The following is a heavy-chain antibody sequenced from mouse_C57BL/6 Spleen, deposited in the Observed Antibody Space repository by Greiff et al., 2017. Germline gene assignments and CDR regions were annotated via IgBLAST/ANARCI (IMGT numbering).Heavy chain of an antibody. Sequence: VQLKESGTVLARPGASVKMSCKTSGYTFTSYWMHWVKQRPGQGLEWIGAIYPGNSDTSYNQKFKGKAKLTAVTSASTAYMELSSLTNEDSAVYYCTKDYGSSYRYFDYWGQGTTLTVSS. CDR3: TKDYGSSYRYFDY. D-gene: IGHD1-1*01. CDR2: IYPGNSDT. CDR1: GYTFTSYW. V-gene: IGHV1-5*01. J-gene: IGHJ2*01.